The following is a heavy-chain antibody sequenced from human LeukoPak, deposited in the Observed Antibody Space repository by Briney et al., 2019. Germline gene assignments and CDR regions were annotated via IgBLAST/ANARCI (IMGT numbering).Heavy chain of an antibody. CDR2: INPNSGGT. CDR1: GYTFTGYY. J-gene: IGHJ4*02. V-gene: IGHV1-2*02. CDR3: ARNSYYDSSGYPYYFDY. Sequence: ASVKVSCKASGYTFTGYYMHWVRQAPGQGLEWMGWINPNSGGTNYAQKFQGRVTMTRDTSISTAYMELSRLRSEDTAVYYCARNSYYDSSGYPYYFDYWGQGTLVTVSS. D-gene: IGHD3-22*01.